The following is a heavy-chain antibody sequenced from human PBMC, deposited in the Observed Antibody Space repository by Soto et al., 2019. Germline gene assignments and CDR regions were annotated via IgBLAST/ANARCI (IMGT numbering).Heavy chain of an antibody. Sequence: ASVKVSCKASGYTFTGYYMHWVRQAPGQGLEWMGWINPNSGGTNYAQKFQGWVTMTRDTSISTAYMELSRLRSDDTAVYYCAREDNQYYYDSSGYLWDWGQGTLVTVSS. CDR3: AREDNQYYYDSSGYLWD. D-gene: IGHD3-22*01. J-gene: IGHJ4*02. V-gene: IGHV1-2*04. CDR1: GYTFTGYY. CDR2: INPNSGGT.